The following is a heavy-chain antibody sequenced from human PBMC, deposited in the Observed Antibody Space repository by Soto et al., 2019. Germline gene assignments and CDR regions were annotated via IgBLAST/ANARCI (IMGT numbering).Heavy chain of an antibody. CDR1: GYTFTSYD. J-gene: IGHJ6*02. CDR3: ARGGGGITIFGVVITYYYYYYGMDV. CDR2: MNPNSGNT. Sequence: ASVKVSCKASGYTFTSYDINWVRQATGQGLEWMGWMNPNSGNTGYAQKFQGRVTMTRNTSISTAYMELSSLRSEDTAVYYCARGGGGITIFGVVITYYYYYYGMDVWGQGTTVTV. V-gene: IGHV1-8*01. D-gene: IGHD3-3*01.